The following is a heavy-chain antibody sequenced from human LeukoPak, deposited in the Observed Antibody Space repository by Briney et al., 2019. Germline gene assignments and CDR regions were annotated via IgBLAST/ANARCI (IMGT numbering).Heavy chain of an antibody. CDR2: VYYSGST. D-gene: IGHD6-6*01. Sequence: SETLSLTCTVSGGSIRSYFWSWIRQPPGKGLEWIGYVYYSGSTNYNPSLKSRVTISVDTSKKQFSLKLSSVTAADTTVYYCARPPDGTSHLDSWAQGTLATVSS. CDR1: GGSIRSYF. CDR3: ARPPDGTSHLDS. V-gene: IGHV4-59*08. J-gene: IGHJ4*02.